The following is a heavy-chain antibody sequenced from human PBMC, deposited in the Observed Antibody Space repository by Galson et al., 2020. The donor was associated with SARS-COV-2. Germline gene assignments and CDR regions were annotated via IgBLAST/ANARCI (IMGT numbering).Heavy chain of an antibody. Sequence: GGSLRLSCAASGFTLSSYGMHWVRQAPGKGLEWVAVIWYDGSNKYYADSVKGRFTISRDNSKNTLYLQMNSLRAEDTAVYYCARVLSLRRAFDIWGQGTMVTVSS. V-gene: IGHV3-33*01. CDR2: IWYDGSNK. J-gene: IGHJ3*02. CDR3: ARVLSLRRAFDI. CDR1: GFTLSSYG.